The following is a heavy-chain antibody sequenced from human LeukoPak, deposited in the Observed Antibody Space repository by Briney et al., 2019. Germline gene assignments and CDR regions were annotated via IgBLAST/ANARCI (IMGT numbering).Heavy chain of an antibody. J-gene: IGHJ4*02. V-gene: IGHV3-23*01. D-gene: IGHD3-3*01. CDR2: ISGSGGST. CDR1: GFTFSSYA. Sequence: GGSLRLSCAASGFTFSSYAMSWVRQAPGKGLEWVSAISGSGGSTYYADSVKGRFTISRDNSKNTLYLQMNSLRAEDTAVYYCAKAFTRILEWLLFDYWGQGTLVTVSS. CDR3: AKAFTRILEWLLFDY.